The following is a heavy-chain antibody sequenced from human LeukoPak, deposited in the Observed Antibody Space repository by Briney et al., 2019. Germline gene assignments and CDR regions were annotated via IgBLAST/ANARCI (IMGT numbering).Heavy chain of an antibody. CDR1: GASISSFY. D-gene: IGHD5-12*01. J-gene: IGHJ4*02. Sequence: SETLSLTCTVSGASISSFYWSWIRQPPGKGLEWIGYIYYSGSTNYNPSLKSRVTISVHTSKNQFSLKLSSVTAADTAVYYCARSWLRNDRTPIDYWGQGTLVTVSS. V-gene: IGHV4-59*01. CDR2: IYYSGST. CDR3: ARSWLRNDRTPIDY.